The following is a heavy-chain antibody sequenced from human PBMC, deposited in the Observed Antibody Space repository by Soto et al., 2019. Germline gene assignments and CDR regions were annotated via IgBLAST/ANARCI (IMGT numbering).Heavy chain of an antibody. CDR2: IIPIFGTA. V-gene: IGHV1-69*01. CDR1: GGTFSSYA. D-gene: IGHD4-4*01. Sequence: VSCKASGGTFSSYAISWVRQAPGQGLEWMGGIIPIFGTANYAQKFQGRVTITADESTSTAYMELSSLRSEDTAVYYCARGDYSNYREYYYGMDVWGQGTTVTVSS. J-gene: IGHJ6*02. CDR3: ARGDYSNYREYYYGMDV.